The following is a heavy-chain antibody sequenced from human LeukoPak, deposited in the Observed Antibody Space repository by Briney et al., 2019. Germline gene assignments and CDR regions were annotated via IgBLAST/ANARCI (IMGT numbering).Heavy chain of an antibody. D-gene: IGHD2-15*01. CDR1: GFTFSSYA. V-gene: IGHV3-23*01. Sequence: GGSLRLSCAASGFTFSSYAMSWVHQAPGKGLEWVSAISGSGGSTYYADSVKGRFTISRDNSKNTLYLQMNSLRAEDTAVYYCAKSPPQSIVVVVAATPDLFDYWGQGTLVTVSS. J-gene: IGHJ4*02. CDR3: AKSPPQSIVVVVAATPDLFDY. CDR2: ISGSGGST.